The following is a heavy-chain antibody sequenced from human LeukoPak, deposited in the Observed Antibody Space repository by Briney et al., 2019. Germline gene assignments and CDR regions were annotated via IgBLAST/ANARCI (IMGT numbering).Heavy chain of an antibody. CDR3: ARASYYDSSGYHDAFDI. Sequence: ASAKVSCKASGYTFTSYDINWVRQATGQGLEWMGWMNPNSGNTGYAQKFQGRVTMTRNTSISTAYMELSSLRSEDTAVYYCARASYYDSSGYHDAFDIWGQGTMVTVSS. J-gene: IGHJ3*02. D-gene: IGHD3-22*01. CDR1: GYTFTSYD. CDR2: MNPNSGNT. V-gene: IGHV1-8*01.